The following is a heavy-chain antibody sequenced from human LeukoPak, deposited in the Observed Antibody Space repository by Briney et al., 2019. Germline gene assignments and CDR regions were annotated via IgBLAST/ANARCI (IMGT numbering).Heavy chain of an antibody. CDR3: ARKGQWLVLFDY. CDR2: INPNSGGT. Sequence: ASVEVSCKASGYTFTGYYMHWVRQAPGQGLEWMGWINPNSGGTNYAQKFQGRVTMTRDTSISTAYMELSRLRSDDTAVYYCARKGQWLVLFDYWGQGTLVTVSS. CDR1: GYTFTGYY. D-gene: IGHD6-19*01. V-gene: IGHV1-2*02. J-gene: IGHJ4*02.